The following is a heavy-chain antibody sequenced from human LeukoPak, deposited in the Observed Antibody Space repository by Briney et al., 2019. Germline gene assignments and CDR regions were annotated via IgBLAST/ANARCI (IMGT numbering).Heavy chain of an antibody. CDR3: ARQGGTYPRQNWFDP. V-gene: IGHV5-51*01. CDR1: GYSFTTYW. Sequence: GESLKISCKGSGYSFTTYWIGWVRQMPGKGLERMGIIYPGDSDTRYSPSFQGQVTISVDKSISTAYLQWSSLKASDTAMYYCARQGGTYPRQNWFDPWGQGTVDTVSS. D-gene: IGHD1-26*01. J-gene: IGHJ5*02. CDR2: IYPGDSDT.